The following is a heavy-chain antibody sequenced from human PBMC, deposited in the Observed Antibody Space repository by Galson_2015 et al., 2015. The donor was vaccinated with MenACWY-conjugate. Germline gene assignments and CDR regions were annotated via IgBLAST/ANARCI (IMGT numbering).Heavy chain of an antibody. CDR3: ARLPRGINLILEGA. CDR1: GGSIFSSDHW. Sequence: SETLSLTCSVYGGSIFSSDHWWGWIRQPPGKGLEWIASIHHRATPPYNRSLKSCVSISADTSKNQFSLKLSSVSAADTAVYYCARLPRGINLILEGAWGQGILVTVSS. V-gene: IGHV4-39*01. CDR2: IHHRATP. J-gene: IGHJ5*02. D-gene: IGHD3-10*01.